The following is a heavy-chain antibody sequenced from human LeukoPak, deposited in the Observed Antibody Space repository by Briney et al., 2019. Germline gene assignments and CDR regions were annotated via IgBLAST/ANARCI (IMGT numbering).Heavy chain of an antibody. CDR2: IKQDGSEK. D-gene: IGHD3-9*01. CDR1: GFTFSRHS. J-gene: IGHJ4*02. CDR3: ASRHDILTGVDY. Sequence: PGGSLRLSCAASGFTFSRHSMNWVRQAPGKGLEWVANIKQDGSEKYYVDSVKGRFTISRDNAKNSLYLQMNSLRAEDTAVYYCASRHDILTGVDYWGQGTLVTVSS. V-gene: IGHV3-7*01.